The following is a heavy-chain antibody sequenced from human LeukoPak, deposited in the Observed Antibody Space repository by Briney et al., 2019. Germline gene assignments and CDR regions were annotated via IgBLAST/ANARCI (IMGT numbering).Heavy chain of an antibody. D-gene: IGHD6-13*01. J-gene: IGHJ6*03. CDR1: GYSISSGYY. Sequence: PSETLSLTCTVSGYSISSGYYWGWIRQPPGKGLEWIGYIYYSGSTNYNPSLKSRVTISVDTSKNQFSLKLSSVTAADTAVYYCARVAAAGNYYYYYMDVWGKGTTVTISS. V-gene: IGHV4-61*05. CDR3: ARVAAAGNYYYYYMDV. CDR2: IYYSGST.